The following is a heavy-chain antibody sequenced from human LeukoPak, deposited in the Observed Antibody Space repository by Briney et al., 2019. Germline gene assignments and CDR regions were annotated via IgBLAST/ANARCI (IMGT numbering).Heavy chain of an antibody. D-gene: IGHD3-10*01. CDR3: AKFTRTLVRGALVN. CDR1: GFTFSSYG. V-gene: IGHV3-23*01. Sequence: GGSLRLSCAASGFTFSSYGMSWVRQAPGKGLEWVSAITGTGHITYYADSVKGRFTISRDDSKNTLYLQMNSLRAEDTAVYYCAKFTRTLVRGALVNWGQGTLVTVSS. J-gene: IGHJ4*02. CDR2: ITGTGHIT.